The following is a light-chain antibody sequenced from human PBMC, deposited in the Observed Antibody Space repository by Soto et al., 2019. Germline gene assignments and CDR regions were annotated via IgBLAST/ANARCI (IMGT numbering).Light chain of an antibody. J-gene: IGKJ2*01. V-gene: IGKV3-11*01. CDR2: DAS. Sequence: EIVLPQSPATLSLSPGERATLSCRASQSVSSYLAWYQQKPGQAPRLLIYDASNRATGIPARFSGSGSGTDFTLTISSLEPEDFAVYYCQLRSNWPPYTFGQGTKVEIK. CDR3: QLRSNWPPYT. CDR1: QSVSSY.